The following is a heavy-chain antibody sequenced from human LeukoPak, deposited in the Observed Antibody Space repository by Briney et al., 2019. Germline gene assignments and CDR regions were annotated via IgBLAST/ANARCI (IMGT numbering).Heavy chain of an antibody. Sequence: QPGGSLRLSCAASGFTFSSYSMNWVRQAPGKGLEWVSYISSSSSTIYYADSVKGRFTIPRDNAKNSLYLQMNSLRAEDTAVYYCARIGSTMVRGAFDYWGQGTLVTVSS. CDR2: ISSSSSTI. CDR3: ARIGSTMVRGAFDY. J-gene: IGHJ4*02. V-gene: IGHV3-48*01. D-gene: IGHD3-10*01. CDR1: GFTFSSYS.